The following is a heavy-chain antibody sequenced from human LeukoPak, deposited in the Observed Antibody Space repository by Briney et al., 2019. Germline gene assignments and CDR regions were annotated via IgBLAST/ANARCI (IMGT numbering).Heavy chain of an antibody. D-gene: IGHD3-22*01. CDR3: ARAHPSYYYDSSGYYYA. CDR2: INSDGSST. J-gene: IGHJ5*02. V-gene: IGHV3-74*01. Sequence: GGSLRLSCAASGFTFSSYWMHWVRQAPGKGLVWVSRINSDGSSTSYADSVKGRFTISRDNAKNTLYLQMNSLRAEDTAVYYCARAHPSYYYDSSGYYYAWGQGTLVTVSS. CDR1: GFTFSSYW.